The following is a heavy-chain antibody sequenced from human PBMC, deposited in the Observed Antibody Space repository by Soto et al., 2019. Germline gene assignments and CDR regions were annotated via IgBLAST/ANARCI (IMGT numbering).Heavy chain of an antibody. D-gene: IGHD3-22*01. Sequence: PGGSLRLSCAGSGFRFSDFYMAWIRQAPGKGLEWVSYISTSGTSVFYADSVKGRFTISRDDAKASLYLQMDSLRADDTAVYFCARTVVLFSRLDSWGPGTLVTVYS. CDR1: GFRFSDFY. CDR3: ARTVVLFSRLDS. V-gene: IGHV3-11*01. J-gene: IGHJ4*02. CDR2: ISTSGTSV.